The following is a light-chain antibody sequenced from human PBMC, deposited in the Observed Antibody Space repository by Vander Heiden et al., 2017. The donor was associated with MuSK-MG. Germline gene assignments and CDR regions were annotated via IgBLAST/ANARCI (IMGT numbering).Light chain of an antibody. V-gene: IGLV2-14*03. CDR3: SSFSGNSPLL. CDR1: SSDGGSYNY. CDR2: DIT. Sequence: QPALFQPASALLSPRQSTPISCPATSSDGGSYNYVSWYQQHPGKAHTLIVFDITDRPSGVSSRFSGSKSGNTASLTISGLQAEDESDYYCSSFSGNSPLLFGGGTKVTVL. J-gene: IGLJ2*01.